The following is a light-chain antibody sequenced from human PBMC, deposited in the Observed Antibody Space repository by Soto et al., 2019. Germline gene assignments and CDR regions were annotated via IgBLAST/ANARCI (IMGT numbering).Light chain of an antibody. J-gene: IGKJ5*01. CDR3: QQTHAVPLT. CDR2: GAS. Sequence: VQMTQSPSSLSASVGDRVTITCRASQPISNYLNWYQQKAGEAPKVLIFGASSLQTGVPSKFSGSGYGTDFTLIINNLHPDDFATYYCQQTHAVPLTFGQGTRLEI. CDR1: QPISNY. V-gene: IGKV1-39*01.